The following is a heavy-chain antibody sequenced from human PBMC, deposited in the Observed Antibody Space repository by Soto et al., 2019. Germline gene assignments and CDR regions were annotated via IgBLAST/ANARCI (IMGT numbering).Heavy chain of an antibody. CDR2: ISGSGGST. Sequence: EVQLLESGGGLVQPGGSLRLSCAASGFTFSSYAMSWVRQAPGKGLEWVSAISGSGGSTYYADSVKGRFTISRDNSKNTLYLKMNSLRAEDTAVYYCAKPRDFTILGVPHNWSDPWGQGTLVTVSS. V-gene: IGHV3-23*01. D-gene: IGHD3-3*01. CDR1: GFTFSSYA. CDR3: AKPRDFTILGVPHNWSDP. J-gene: IGHJ5*02.